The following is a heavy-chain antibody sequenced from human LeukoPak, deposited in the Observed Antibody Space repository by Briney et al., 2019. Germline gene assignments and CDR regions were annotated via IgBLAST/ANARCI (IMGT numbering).Heavy chain of an antibody. D-gene: IGHD3-3*01. J-gene: IGHJ5*02. CDR2: ISAYNGNT. V-gene: IGHV1-18*01. CDR3: AGEYGSVRYYDFWSGYYSWFDP. CDR1: GYTFTSYG. Sequence: ASVKVSCKASGYTFTSYGISWVRQAPGQGLEWMGWISAYNGNTNYAQKLQGRVTMTADTSTSTAYMELRSLRSDDTAVYYCAGEYGSVRYYDFWSGYYSWFDPWGQGTLVTVSS.